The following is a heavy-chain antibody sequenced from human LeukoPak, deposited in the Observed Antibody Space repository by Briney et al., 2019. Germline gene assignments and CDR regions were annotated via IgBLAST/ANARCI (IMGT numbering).Heavy chain of an antibody. V-gene: IGHV1-18*01. CDR1: GYTFTSYG. CDR3: GRWWFGEERIDY. CDR2: ITAYNGST. D-gene: IGHD3-10*01. J-gene: IGHJ4*02. Sequence: GASVKVSCKASGYTFTSYGISWVRQAPGQGLEWMGWITAYNGSTNYAQKLQGRVTMTTDTSTSTAYMELRSLRSDDTAVYYCGRWWFGEERIDYWGQGTLVTVSS.